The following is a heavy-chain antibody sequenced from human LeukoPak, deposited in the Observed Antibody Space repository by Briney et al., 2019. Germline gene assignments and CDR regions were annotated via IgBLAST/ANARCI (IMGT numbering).Heavy chain of an antibody. Sequence: SETLSLTCAVYGGSFSGYYWSWIRQPPGKGLEWIGAINHSGSTYYNPFLESRVTISVDTSKTQSSLKLSSVTSADTAVYYCAREAPETDYCDSSGSFDYWGQGTLVTVSS. CDR3: AREAPETDYCDSSGSFDY. CDR2: INHSGST. D-gene: IGHD3-22*01. V-gene: IGHV4-34*01. J-gene: IGHJ4*02. CDR1: GGSFSGYY.